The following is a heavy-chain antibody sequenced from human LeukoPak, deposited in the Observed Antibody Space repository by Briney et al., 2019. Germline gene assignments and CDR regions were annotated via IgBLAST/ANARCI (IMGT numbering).Heavy chain of an antibody. CDR3: AKDPRVGSRVPTPGH. Sequence: PGGSLRLSCAASGFTFSSYAMSWVRQAPGKGLEWVSAISGSGGSTYYADSVKGRFTISRDNSKSTLFLQMNSLRAEDTAVYYCAKDPRVGSRVPTPGHWGQGTLVTVSS. CDR1: GFTFSSYA. J-gene: IGHJ4*02. D-gene: IGHD5-24*01. V-gene: IGHV3-23*01. CDR2: ISGSGGST.